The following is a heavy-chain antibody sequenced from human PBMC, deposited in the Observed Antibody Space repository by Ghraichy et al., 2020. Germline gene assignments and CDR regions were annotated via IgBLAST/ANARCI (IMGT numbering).Heavy chain of an antibody. J-gene: IGHJ6*02. CDR1: GGSFSGYY. CDR2: INHSGST. CDR3: ARASRFYYYYGMDV. V-gene: IGHV4-34*01. Sequence: SETLSLTCAVYGGSFSGYYWSWIRQPPGKGLEWIGEINHSGSTNYNPSLKSRVTISVDTSKNQFSLKLSSVTAADTAVYYCARASRFYYYYGMDVWGQGTTVTVSS.